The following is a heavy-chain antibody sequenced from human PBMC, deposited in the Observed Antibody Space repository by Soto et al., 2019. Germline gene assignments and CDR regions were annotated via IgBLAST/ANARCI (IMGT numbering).Heavy chain of an antibody. Sequence: GGSLRLSCAAAGFTSSSSGMHWVSQAPGKGLEWDAVISSDGSNKFYADSVKGRFTISRDNFGNTLYLQMNSLRAEDTAVYYCAKEFHSWNYFDYWGQGALVTVSS. J-gene: IGHJ4*02. CDR3: AKEFHSWNYFDY. D-gene: IGHD1-20*01. CDR2: ISSDGSNK. V-gene: IGHV3-30*18. CDR1: GFTSSSSG.